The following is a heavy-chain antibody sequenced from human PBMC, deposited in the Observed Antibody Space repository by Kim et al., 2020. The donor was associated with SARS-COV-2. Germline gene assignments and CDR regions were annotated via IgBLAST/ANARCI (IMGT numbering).Heavy chain of an antibody. CDR2: IYYSGST. J-gene: IGHJ6*02. D-gene: IGHD3-10*01. V-gene: IGHV4-31*03. Sequence: SETLSLTCTVSGGSISSGGYYWSWIRQHPGKGLEWIGYIYYSGSTYYNPSLKSRVTISVDTSKNQFSLKLSSVTAADTAVYYCARVRRITMVRGGRGMDVWGQGTTVTVSS. CDR1: GGSISSGGYY. CDR3: ARVRRITMVRGGRGMDV.